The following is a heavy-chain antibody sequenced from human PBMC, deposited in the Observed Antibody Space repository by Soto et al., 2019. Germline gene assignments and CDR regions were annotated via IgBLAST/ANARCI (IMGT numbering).Heavy chain of an antibody. J-gene: IGHJ4*02. CDR1: GFTFSSYS. D-gene: IGHD2-21*01. CDR3: AREVVLTEWYFDN. CDR2: TSSDEGTK. Sequence: VQVLESGGGVVQPGGSLRLSSATSGFTFSSYSMHWFRQAPGKGLEWVAATSSDEGTKLYADSVKGRFTVSRDNSKNTLYLQMNSLRPEDTAVYYCAREVVLTEWYFDNWGQGILVTVSS. V-gene: IGHV3-30-3*01.